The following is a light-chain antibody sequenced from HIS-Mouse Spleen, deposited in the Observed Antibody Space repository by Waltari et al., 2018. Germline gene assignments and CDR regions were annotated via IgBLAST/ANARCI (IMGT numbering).Light chain of an antibody. Sequence: QSALTQPASVSGSPGQPIPIPCTGTSSHVGRYNLVSWYQQHPGKAPKLMIYEGSKRPSGVSNRFSGSKSGNTASLTISGLQAEDEADYYCCSYAGSSTVVFGGGTKLTVL. CDR1: SSHVGRYNL. CDR3: CSYAGSSTVV. CDR2: EGS. J-gene: IGLJ2*01. V-gene: IGLV2-23*01.